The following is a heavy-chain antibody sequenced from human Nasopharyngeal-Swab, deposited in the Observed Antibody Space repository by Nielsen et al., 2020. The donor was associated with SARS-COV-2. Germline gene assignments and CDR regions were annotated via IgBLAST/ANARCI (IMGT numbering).Heavy chain of an antibody. CDR1: GFTFSTYG. V-gene: IGHV4-38-2*01. CDR2: IHNSGTP. J-gene: IGHJ6*02. Sequence: GSLRLSCAASGFTFSTYGMNWIRQPPGKGLEWIGSIHNSGTPYYIPSLKSRITISVDTSKNQFSLKMRSVTAADTAVYYCASGPFGPGDSYYYYGLDVWGQGTTVTVSS. D-gene: IGHD3/OR15-3a*01. CDR3: ASGPFGPGDSYYYYGLDV.